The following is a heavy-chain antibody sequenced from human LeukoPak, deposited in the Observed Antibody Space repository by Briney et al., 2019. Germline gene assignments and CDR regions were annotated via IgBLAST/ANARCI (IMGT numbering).Heavy chain of an antibody. CDR2: IYHSGST. CDR1: GYSISSGYY. V-gene: IGHV4-38-2*02. D-gene: IGHD3-22*01. CDR3: ARGGGMIVVVNAFDI. Sequence: SETLSLTCTVSGYSISSGYYWGWIRQPPGKGLEWIGSIYHSGSTYYNPSLKSRVTISVDTSKNQFSLKLSSVTAADTAVYYCARGGGMIVVVNAFDICGQGTMVTVSS. J-gene: IGHJ3*02.